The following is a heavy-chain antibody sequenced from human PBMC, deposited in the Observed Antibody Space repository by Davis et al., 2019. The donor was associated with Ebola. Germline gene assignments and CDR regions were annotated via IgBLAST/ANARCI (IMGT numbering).Heavy chain of an antibody. D-gene: IGHD3-16*01. V-gene: IGHV3-74*01. J-gene: IGHJ4*02. CDR2: INSDGSST. CDR3: ARINYGGDC. CDR1: GFIFSGDW. Sequence: SLKISCAASGFIFSGDWMHWVRQAPGKGLVWVSHINSDGSSTSYADSVKGRFTISRDNAKNLAYLQMNSMGAEDTASYYCARINYGGDCWGEGTIVTVSS.